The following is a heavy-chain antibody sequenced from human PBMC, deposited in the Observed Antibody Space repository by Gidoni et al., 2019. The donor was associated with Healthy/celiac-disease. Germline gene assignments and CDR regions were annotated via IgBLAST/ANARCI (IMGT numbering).Heavy chain of an antibody. D-gene: IGHD3-22*01. Sequence: QVQLQQWGAGLLKPSETLSITCAVYGGSFSGYYWSWIRQPPGKGLEWIGEINHSGSTNYNPSLKSRVTISVDTSKNQFSLKLSSVTAADTAVYYCARRVRYYYDSSGYYYFDYWGQGTLVTVSS. V-gene: IGHV4-34*01. CDR3: ARRVRYYYDSSGYYYFDY. J-gene: IGHJ4*02. CDR1: GGSFSGYY. CDR2: INHSGST.